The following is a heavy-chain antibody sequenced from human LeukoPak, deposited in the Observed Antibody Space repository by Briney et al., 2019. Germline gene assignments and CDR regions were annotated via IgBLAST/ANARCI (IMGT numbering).Heavy chain of an antibody. CDR1: GGSFSGYY. V-gene: IGHV4-34*01. J-gene: IGHJ5*02. CDR2: INHSGST. Sequence: SETLSLTCAVYGGSFSGYYWSWIRQPPGKGLEWIGEINHSGSTNYNPSLKSRVTISVDTSKNQFSLKLSSVNAADTAVYYCARAVATTWNWFDPWGQGTLVTVSS. D-gene: IGHD4-17*01. CDR3: ARAVATTWNWFDP.